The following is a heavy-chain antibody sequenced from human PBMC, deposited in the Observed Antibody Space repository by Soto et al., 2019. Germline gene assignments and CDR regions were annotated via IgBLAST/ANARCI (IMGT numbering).Heavy chain of an antibody. D-gene: IGHD4-17*01. V-gene: IGHV1-18*01. J-gene: IGHJ6*02. CDR2: ISAYNGNT. Sequence: QVQLVQSGAEVKKPGASVKVSCKASGYTFTSYGISWVRQAPGQGLEWMGWISAYNGNTNYAQKLQGRVTMTTDTPTSTAYMALRSLRSDDTAVYYCARGSSGDYAYYGMDVWGQGTTVTVSS. CDR3: ARGSSGDYAYYGMDV. CDR1: GYTFTSYG.